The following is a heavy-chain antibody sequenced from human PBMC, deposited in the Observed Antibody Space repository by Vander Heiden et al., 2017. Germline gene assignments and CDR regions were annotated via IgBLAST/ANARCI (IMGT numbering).Heavy chain of an antibody. CDR1: AFTFGSNA. CDR2: IGSDYDT. J-gene: IGHJ6*02. V-gene: IGHV3-23*01. Sequence: EVQLLESGGGLVQPGGSLRLSCAASAFTFGSNAMGWVRQAPGKGLEWVSGIGSDYDTHDADSVKGRFTISRDNSKNTLYLQVNSLRAEDTAVYYCAKDLHFWAACDVWGQGTTVTVSS. CDR3: AKDLHFWAACDV. D-gene: IGHD7-27*01.